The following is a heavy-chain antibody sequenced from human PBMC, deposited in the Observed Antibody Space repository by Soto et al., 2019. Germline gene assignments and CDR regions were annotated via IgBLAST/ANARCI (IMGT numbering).Heavy chain of an antibody. CDR2: INSDGSST. D-gene: IGHD2-15*01. J-gene: IGHJ4*02. CDR3: ARGPGYCSGGSCYLLDY. V-gene: IGHV3-74*01. CDR1: GFTFSSYW. Sequence: GGSLRLSCAASGFTFSSYWMHWVRQAPGKGLVWVSRINSDGSSTSYADSVKGRFTISRDNAKNTLYLQMNSLRAEDTAVYYCARGPGYCSGGSCYLLDYWGQGTLVTVSS.